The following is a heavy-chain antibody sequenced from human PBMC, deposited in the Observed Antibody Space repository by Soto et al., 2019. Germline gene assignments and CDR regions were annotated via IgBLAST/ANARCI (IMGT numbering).Heavy chain of an antibody. CDR1: GYIFTNYD. V-gene: IGHV1-18*01. Sequence: QVQLVQSEPEVRKPGASVKVACKASGYIFTNYDITWVRQAPGQGLEWMGWVSGYNGNTKYAQKFQDRVTMTTDTSTSTVYMELRSLRSDDTAVYYCARFGSAPYCYYGVDVWGQGTTVFVSS. CDR3: ARFGSAPYCYYGVDV. J-gene: IGHJ6*02. D-gene: IGHD3-10*01. CDR2: VSGYNGNT.